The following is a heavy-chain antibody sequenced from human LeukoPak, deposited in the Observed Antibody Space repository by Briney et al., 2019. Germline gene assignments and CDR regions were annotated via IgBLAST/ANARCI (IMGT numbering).Heavy chain of an antibody. J-gene: IGHJ2*01. Sequence: SETLSLTCTVSGYSISSGYYWGWIRQPPGKGLEWIGSIYHGRNTYYNPSLKSRVTISIDTSKNQFSLKLSSVTAADTAVYYCARVSSSWYQDWYFDLWGRGTLVTVSS. D-gene: IGHD6-13*01. CDR1: GYSISSGYY. CDR3: ARVSSSWYQDWYFDL. CDR2: IYHGRNT. V-gene: IGHV4-38-2*02.